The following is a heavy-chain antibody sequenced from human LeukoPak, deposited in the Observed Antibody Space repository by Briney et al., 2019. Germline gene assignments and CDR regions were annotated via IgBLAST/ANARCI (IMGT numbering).Heavy chain of an antibody. CDR3: ARDKPTTGWYFPEY. J-gene: IGHJ4*02. CDR1: GFTFSSYG. CDR2: ISFDGSNK. V-gene: IGHV3-30*03. D-gene: IGHD6-19*01. Sequence: AGGSVRLSCVASGFTFSSYGLHWVRQAPGKGLEWVAVISFDGSNKYYAGSVKGRFIISRDNSENTLYLQMDSLRAEDTAVYYCARDKPTTGWYFPEYWGQGTLVTVSS.